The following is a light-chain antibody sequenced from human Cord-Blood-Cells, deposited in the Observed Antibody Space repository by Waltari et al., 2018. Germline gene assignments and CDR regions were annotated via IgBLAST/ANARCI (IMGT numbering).Light chain of an antibody. CDR3: EEYYSTPHT. CDR1: QSVLYSYNNKNY. Sequence: DIVMTQSPDSLAVSLGERATINCKSSQSVLYSYNNKNYLAWYQQKPVQPPNVLIYWACTRASGVCDRFSGSGSETDCTLTRSSRQAEGVVGDYGEEYYSTPHTSGGRTKVEIK. V-gene: IGKV4-1*01. CDR2: WAC. J-gene: IGKJ4*01.